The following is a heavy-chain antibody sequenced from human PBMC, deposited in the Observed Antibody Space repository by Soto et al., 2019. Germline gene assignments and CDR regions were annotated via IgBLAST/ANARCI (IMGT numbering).Heavy chain of an antibody. J-gene: IGHJ4*02. V-gene: IGHV4-59*01. CDR1: GGSISSYY. CDR3: ARVVGLQSWDFDY. CDR2: IYYSGST. D-gene: IGHD1-1*01. Sequence: SETLSLTCTVSGGSISSYYWSWIRQPPGKGLEWIGYIYYSGSTNYNPSLKSRVTISVDTSKNQFTLKLSSVTAADTGVYSCARVVGLQSWDFDYWGQGTLVTVS.